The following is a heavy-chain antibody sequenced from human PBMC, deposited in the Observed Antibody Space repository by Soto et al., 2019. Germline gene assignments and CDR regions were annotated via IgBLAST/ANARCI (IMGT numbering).Heavy chain of an antibody. CDR3: AKDVIVGATLLYFDY. CDR2: ISGSGGST. J-gene: IGHJ4*02. V-gene: IGHV3-23*01. Sequence: GGSLRLSCAASGFTFSSYAMNWVRQAPGKGLEWVSVISGSGGSTYYADSVKGRFTISRDNSKNTLYLQMKSLRAEDTAVYYCAKDVIVGATLLYFDYWGQGTLVTVSS. CDR1: GFTFSSYA. D-gene: IGHD1-26*01.